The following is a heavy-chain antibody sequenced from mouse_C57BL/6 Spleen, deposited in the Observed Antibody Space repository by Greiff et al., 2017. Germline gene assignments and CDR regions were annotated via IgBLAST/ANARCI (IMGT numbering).Heavy chain of an antibody. CDR2: IYPRDGST. J-gene: IGHJ4*01. V-gene: IGHV1-78*01. CDR3: ARSYYYGSSYGYYAMDY. D-gene: IGHD1-1*01. CDR1: GYTFTDHT. Sequence: VKLVESDAELVKPGASVKISCKVSGYTFTDHTIHWMKQRPEQGLEWIGYIYPRDGSTKYNEKFKGKATLTADKSSSTAYMQLNSLTSEDSAVYFCARSYYYGSSYGYYAMDYWGQGTSVTVSS.